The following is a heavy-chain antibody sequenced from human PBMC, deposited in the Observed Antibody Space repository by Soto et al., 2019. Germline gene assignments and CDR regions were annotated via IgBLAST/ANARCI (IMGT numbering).Heavy chain of an antibody. D-gene: IGHD3-10*01. Sequence: ISKRGAGGKITNYWVGWMRQMRGKGLEWMGIIYPGDSDTGYSPSVQRQVAIPADNAISTAYLQWSSLKASDTAMYYCARHGSTHYYCYGTAVSVQRTTVPGTS. CDR3: ARHGSTHYYCYGTAV. CDR2: IYPGDSDT. J-gene: IGHJ6*02. V-gene: IGHV5-51*01. CDR1: GGKITNYW.